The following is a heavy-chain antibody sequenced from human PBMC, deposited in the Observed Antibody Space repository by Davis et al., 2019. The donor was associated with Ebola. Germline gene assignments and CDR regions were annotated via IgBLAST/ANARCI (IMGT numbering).Heavy chain of an antibody. Sequence: HTGGSLRLSCAASGFSFSSYWMHWVRHVPGKGLVWVSRIKTDGSLIGYGDSVQGRFIISRDNAKNTVYLQMNDLRAEDTAVYYCARDDFYGLGSREYWGRGTLVTVAS. J-gene: IGHJ4*02. CDR1: GFSFSSYW. CDR3: ARDDFYGLGSREY. V-gene: IGHV3-74*01. CDR2: IKTDGSLI. D-gene: IGHD3-10*01.